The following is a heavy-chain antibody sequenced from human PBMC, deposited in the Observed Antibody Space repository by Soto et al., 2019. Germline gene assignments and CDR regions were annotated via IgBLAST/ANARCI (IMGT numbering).Heavy chain of an antibody. CDR1: GGSISSGGYY. CDR2: IYYSGST. Sequence: SETLSLTSTVSGGSISSGGYYWSWIRQHPGKGLEWIGYIYYSGSTYYNPSLKSRVTISVDTSKNQFSLKLSSVTAADTAVYYCARDPGSSYYYYGMDVWGQGTTVTVSS. V-gene: IGHV4-31*03. CDR3: ARDPGSSYYYYGMDV. J-gene: IGHJ6*02.